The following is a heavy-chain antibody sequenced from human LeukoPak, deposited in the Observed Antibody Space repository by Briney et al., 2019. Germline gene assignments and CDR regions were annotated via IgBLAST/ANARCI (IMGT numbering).Heavy chain of an antibody. V-gene: IGHV4-59*12. D-gene: IGHD3-22*01. Sequence: PSETLSLTCTVSGGSISSYYWSWIRQPPGKGLEWIGYIYYSGSTNYNPSLKSRVTISVYTSKNQFSLKLSSVTAADTAVYYCAGEGWLLVSYYWGQGTLVTVSS. CDR1: GGSISSYY. J-gene: IGHJ4*02. CDR2: IYYSGST. CDR3: AGEGWLLVSYY.